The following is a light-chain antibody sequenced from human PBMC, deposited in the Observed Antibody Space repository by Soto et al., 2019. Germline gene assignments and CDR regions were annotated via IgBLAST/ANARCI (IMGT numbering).Light chain of an antibody. CDR1: QSINSW. CDR3: QKYNSYGT. V-gene: IGKV1-5*03. J-gene: IGKJ1*01. Sequence: DIQMTQSPSTLSASVGDRVTITCRASQSINSWLAWYQQKPGKAPKLLIYKASTLESGVPSRFSGSGSGTEFTITISSLQPDDFATYYCQKYNSYGTFGQGTKFEIK. CDR2: KAS.